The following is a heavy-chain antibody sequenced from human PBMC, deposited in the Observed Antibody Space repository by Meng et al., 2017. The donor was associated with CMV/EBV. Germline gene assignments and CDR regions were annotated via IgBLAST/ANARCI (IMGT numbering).Heavy chain of an antibody. D-gene: IGHD3-3*01. CDR2: ISAYNGNT. V-gene: IGHV1-18*01. CDR3: ARGVGHGVRFMVHAVGGRDNGMDV. Sequence: ASVKVSCKASGYTFTSYGMRWVRQAPGQGLEWMGWISAYNGNTNYAQKLQGRVTMTTDTSTSTAYMELRRLRSDDTAVYYCARGVGHGVRFMVHAVGGRDNGMDVWGQGTTVTVSS. J-gene: IGHJ6*02. CDR1: GYTFTSYG.